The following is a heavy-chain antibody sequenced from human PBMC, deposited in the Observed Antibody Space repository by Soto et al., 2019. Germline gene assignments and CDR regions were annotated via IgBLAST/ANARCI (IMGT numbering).Heavy chain of an antibody. Sequence: SETLSLTCTVSGGSISTYYWSWIRQPPGKGMEWVGYIYDSGSTNYNPSLKSRVAISIDTSKNQFSLRLTSVTAADTVVYYCARDGITKIIKGAFDIWGQGTMVTVSS. D-gene: IGHD3-22*01. V-gene: IGHV4-59*01. J-gene: IGHJ3*02. CDR2: IYDSGST. CDR3: ARDGITKIIKGAFDI. CDR1: GGSISTYY.